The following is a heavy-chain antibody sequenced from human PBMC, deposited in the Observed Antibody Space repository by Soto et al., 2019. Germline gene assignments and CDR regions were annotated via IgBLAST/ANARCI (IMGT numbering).Heavy chain of an antibody. CDR1: GFTFPSSA. V-gene: IGHV1-58*01. D-gene: IGHD3-3*01. J-gene: IGHJ6*02. CDR2: IVVGSGNT. CDR3: AAGSYDFWSGSYGMDV. Sequence: SVKVSCKASGFTFPSSAVQWLRQARGQRLEWIGWIVVGSGNTNYAQKFQERVTITRDMSTSTAYMELSSLRSEDTAVYYCAAGSYDFWSGSYGMDVWGRGTTVNVSS.